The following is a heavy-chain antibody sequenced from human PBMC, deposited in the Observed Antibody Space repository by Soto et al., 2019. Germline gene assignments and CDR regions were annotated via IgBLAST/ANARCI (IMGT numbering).Heavy chain of an antibody. V-gene: IGHV3-30*18. CDR1: GFTFSSYG. D-gene: IGHD3-3*01. CDR2: ISYDGSNK. J-gene: IGHJ6*02. CDR3: AKSIGITIFGVVIPTDYYYGMDV. Sequence: GGSLRLSCAASGFTFSSYGMHWVRQAPGKGLEWVAAISYDGSNKYYADSVKGRFTISRDNSKNTLYLQMNSLRAEDTAVYYCAKSIGITIFGVVIPTDYYYGMDVWGQGTTVTVSS.